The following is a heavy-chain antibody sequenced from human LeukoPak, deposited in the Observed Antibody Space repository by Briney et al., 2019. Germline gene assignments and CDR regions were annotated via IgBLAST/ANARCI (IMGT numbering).Heavy chain of an antibody. V-gene: IGHV4-34*01. CDR2: INHSGST. CDR3: HLGYCSGGSCYSDAFDI. CDR1: GGSSSGYY. D-gene: IGHD2-15*01. J-gene: IGHJ3*02. Sequence: PSETLSLTCAVYGGSSSGYYWSWIRQPPGKGLEWIGEINHSGSTNYNPSLKSRVTISVDTSKNQFSLKLSSVTAADTAVYYCHLGYCSGGSCYSDAFDIWGQGTMVTVSS.